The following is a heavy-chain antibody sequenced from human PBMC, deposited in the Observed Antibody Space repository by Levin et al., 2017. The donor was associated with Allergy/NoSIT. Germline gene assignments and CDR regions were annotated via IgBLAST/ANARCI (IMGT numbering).Heavy chain of an antibody. Sequence: GGSLRLSCAASGFTFSSYGMHWVRQAPGKGLEWVAVIWYDGSNKYYADSVKGRFTISRDNSKNTLYLQMNSLRAEDTAVYYCAREVPSWELSSSLDYWGQGTLVTVSS. CDR3: AREVPSWELSSSLDY. CDR1: GFTFSSYG. J-gene: IGHJ4*02. CDR2: IWYDGSNK. V-gene: IGHV3-33*01. D-gene: IGHD1-26*01.